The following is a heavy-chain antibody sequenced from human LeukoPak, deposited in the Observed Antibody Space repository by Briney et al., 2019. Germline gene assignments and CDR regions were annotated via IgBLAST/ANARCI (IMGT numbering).Heavy chain of an antibody. Sequence: GGSLRLSCAASGFTVSSNYMSWVRQAPGKGLEWVSAIYSGGSTYYADSVKGRFTIYRDNSKKTLYLQMNSLRAEDTAVYYCARNLDYYDSSGYFYWGQGTLVTVSS. CDR1: GFTVSSNY. D-gene: IGHD3-22*01. V-gene: IGHV3-66*01. CDR2: IYSGGST. J-gene: IGHJ4*02. CDR3: ARNLDYYDSSGYFY.